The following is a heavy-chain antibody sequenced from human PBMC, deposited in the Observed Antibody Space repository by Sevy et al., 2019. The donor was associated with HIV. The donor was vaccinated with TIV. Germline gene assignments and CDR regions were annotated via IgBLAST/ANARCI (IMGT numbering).Heavy chain of an antibody. V-gene: IGHV1-46*01. CDR2: INPSGGST. CDR3: ARWDGDYEGYYYYGMDV. J-gene: IGHJ6*02. Sequence: ASVKVSCKASGYTFTSYYMHWVRQAPGQGLEWMGIINPSGGSTSYAQKFQGRVTMTRDTSTSTDYMELSSLRSEDTAVYYCARWDGDYEGYYYYGMDVWGQGTTVTVSS. CDR1: GYTFTSYY. D-gene: IGHD4-17*01.